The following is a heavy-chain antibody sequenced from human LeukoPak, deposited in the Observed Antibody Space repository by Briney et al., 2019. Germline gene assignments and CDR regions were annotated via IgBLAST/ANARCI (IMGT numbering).Heavy chain of an antibody. CDR1: GFTFSTYW. CDR3: AGDPHHASRMDV. CDR2: IKQDGSEK. D-gene: IGHD1-14*01. V-gene: IGHV3-7*01. Sequence: PGGSLRLSCAASGFTFSTYWMSWVRQAPGKGLGWVANIKQDGSEKYYVDSVKGRFTISRDNAKNSLYLQMNSLRAEDTAVYYCAGDPHHASRMDVWGQGTTVTVSS. J-gene: IGHJ6*02.